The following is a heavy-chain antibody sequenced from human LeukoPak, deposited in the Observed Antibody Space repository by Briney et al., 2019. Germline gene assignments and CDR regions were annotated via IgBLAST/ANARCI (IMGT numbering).Heavy chain of an antibody. CDR3: AKVLSGSSGWYEFDY. V-gene: IGHV3-30*18. D-gene: IGHD6-19*01. CDR2: ISYDGSNK. Sequence: ALRLSCAASGFTFSTFWMAWVRQAPGTGLEWVAVISYDGSNKYYADSVKGRFTISRDNSKNTLYLQMNSLRAEDTAVFYCAKVLSGSSGWYEFDYWGQGSLVTVSS. J-gene: IGHJ4*02. CDR1: GFTFSTFW.